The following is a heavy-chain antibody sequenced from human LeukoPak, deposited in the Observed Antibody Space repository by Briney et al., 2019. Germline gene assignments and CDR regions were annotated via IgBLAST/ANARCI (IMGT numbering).Heavy chain of an antibody. V-gene: IGHV3-9*01. CDR3: AKDMGGYYDSSGYYELDY. J-gene: IGHJ4*02. Sequence: QPGGSLRLSCAASGFTFSSYAMHWVRQAPGKGLEWVSGISWNSGSIGYADSVKGRFTISRDNAKNSLYLQMNSLRAEDTALYYCAKDMGGYYDSSGYYELDYWGQGTLVTVSS. CDR1: GFTFSSYA. CDR2: ISWNSGSI. D-gene: IGHD3-22*01.